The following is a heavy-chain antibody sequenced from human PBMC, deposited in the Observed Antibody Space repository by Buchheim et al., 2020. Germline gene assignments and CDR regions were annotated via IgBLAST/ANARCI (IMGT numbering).Heavy chain of an antibody. J-gene: IGHJ6*01. V-gene: IGHV3-7*01. CDR2: IKQDGSEK. Sequence: EVQLVESGGGLVQPGGSLRLSCAASGFTFSSYWMSWVRQAPGKGLEWVANIKQDGSEKYYVDSVKGRFTISRDNAKNSLYLQMNSLRTDDTAMYYCAREVSVVTPYYYYLCGMGGWGQGT. CDR1: GFTFSSYW. D-gene: IGHD3-22*01. CDR3: AREVSVVTPYYYYLCGMGG.